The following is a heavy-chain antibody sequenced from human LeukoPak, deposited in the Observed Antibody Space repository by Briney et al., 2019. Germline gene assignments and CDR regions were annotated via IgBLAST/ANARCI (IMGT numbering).Heavy chain of an antibody. CDR1: EFTFSSYA. CDR2: ISYDGSNK. Sequence: VGSLRLSCAASEFTFSSYAMHWVRQAAGKGLEWVAAISYDGSNKYYADSVKGRFTISRDNAKNSLYLQMNSLRAEDMAVYYCGRAGRYSYDSSGYYYDAFDIWGQGKMVTVSS. D-gene: IGHD3-22*01. V-gene: IGHV3-30*04. CDR3: GRAGRYSYDSSGYYYDAFDI. J-gene: IGHJ3*02.